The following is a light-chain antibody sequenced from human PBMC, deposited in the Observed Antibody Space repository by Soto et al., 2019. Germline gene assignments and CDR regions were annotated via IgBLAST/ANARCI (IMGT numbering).Light chain of an antibody. V-gene: IGKV3-15*01. CDR3: QQYDNWAT. CDR1: QSVSTY. Sequence: EIVMTQSPATLSVSPGDRATLSCRSSQSVSTYLAWYQQSPGQAPRLLIYDASTRATGIPARFSGSGSGTEFTLTISSLQSEDFAVYYCQQYDNWATFGGGTKVEIK. J-gene: IGKJ4*01. CDR2: DAS.